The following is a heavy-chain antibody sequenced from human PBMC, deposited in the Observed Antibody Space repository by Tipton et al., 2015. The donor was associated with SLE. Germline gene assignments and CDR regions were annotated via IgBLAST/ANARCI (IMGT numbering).Heavy chain of an antibody. Sequence: LRLSCTVSGGSISSGAYSWSWIRQHPGKGLEWIGYIYYSGSTYYNPSLKSRLIISVDMSRNQFSLKLTSVTAADTAVYYCARERDRWFDPWGQGILVTVSS. CDR3: ARERDRWFDP. V-gene: IGHV4-31*03. CDR2: IYYSGST. CDR1: GGSISSGAYS. J-gene: IGHJ5*02.